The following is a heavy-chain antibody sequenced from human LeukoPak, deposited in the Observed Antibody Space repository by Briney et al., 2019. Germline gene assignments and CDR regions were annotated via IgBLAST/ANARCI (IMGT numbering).Heavy chain of an antibody. J-gene: IGHJ3*02. V-gene: IGHV3-33*08. D-gene: IGHD3-10*01. CDR1: GFTFSNYG. CDR2: IWYDGSKK. Sequence: PRGSPRLPCAVSGFTFSNYGMHWVRQAPGKGLEWVAVIWYDGSKKYYDDSVKGRFTISRDNPKNTLFLQMNSLRAEDTAVYYCARDMKYYYGSGNFNDAFDMWGQGKMITVSS. CDR3: ARDMKYYYGSGNFNDAFDM.